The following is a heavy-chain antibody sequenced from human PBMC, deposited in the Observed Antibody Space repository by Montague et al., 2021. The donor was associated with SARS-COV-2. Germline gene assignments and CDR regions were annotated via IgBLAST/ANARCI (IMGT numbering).Heavy chain of an antibody. CDR2: TYYRSKWYN. Sequence: CAISGDNVSSNIATWNWIRQSPSRGLEWLGRTYYRSKWYNDYAVSVKSRVIINPDTSNNRISLQLNSVTPEDTAVYYCARAHCGGDCYFYWYFDLWGRGTLVTVSS. J-gene: IGHJ2*01. CDR1: GDNVSSNIAT. D-gene: IGHD2-21*02. V-gene: IGHV6-1*01. CDR3: ARAHCGGDCYFYWYFDL.